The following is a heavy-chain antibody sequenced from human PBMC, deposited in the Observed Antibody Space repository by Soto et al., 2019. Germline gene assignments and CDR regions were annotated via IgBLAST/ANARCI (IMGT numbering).Heavy chain of an antibody. Sequence: SVKVSCKASGGTFSSYAISWVRQAPGQGLEWMGGIIPIFGTANYAQKFQGRVTITADESTSTAYMELSSLRSEDTAVYCCARVNGDTAMVRGAFDIWGQGTMVTVSS. D-gene: IGHD5-18*01. CDR3: ARVNGDTAMVRGAFDI. V-gene: IGHV1-69*13. J-gene: IGHJ3*02. CDR1: GGTFSSYA. CDR2: IIPIFGTA.